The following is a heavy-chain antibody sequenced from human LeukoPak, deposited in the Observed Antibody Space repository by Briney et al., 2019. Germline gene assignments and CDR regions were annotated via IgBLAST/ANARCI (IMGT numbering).Heavy chain of an antibody. D-gene: IGHD6-19*01. CDR1: GYTLTELS. CDR2: FDPEDGET. J-gene: IGHJ4*02. Sequence: ASVTVSCKVSGYTLTELSMHWVRHAPGKGLEWMGGFDPEDGETIYAQKFQGRVTMTEDTSTDTAYMELSSLRSEDTAAYYCATGVRYSSGWYYFDYWGQGTLVTVSS. V-gene: IGHV1-24*01. CDR3: ATGVRYSSGWYYFDY.